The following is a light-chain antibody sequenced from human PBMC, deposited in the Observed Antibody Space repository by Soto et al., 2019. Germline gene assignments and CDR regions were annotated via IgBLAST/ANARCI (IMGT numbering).Light chain of an antibody. J-gene: IGLJ3*02. Sequence: QAVVTQPPSVSGAPGQRVTISCTGSSSNIGAGYDVHWYQQLPGTAPKLLVYDNNYRPSGVPDRFSGSKSGTSASLAITGLQAEYEADYYCQSYDSSLSVVFGGGTQLTVL. CDR2: DNN. CDR3: QSYDSSLSVV. V-gene: IGLV1-40*01. CDR1: SSNIGAGYD.